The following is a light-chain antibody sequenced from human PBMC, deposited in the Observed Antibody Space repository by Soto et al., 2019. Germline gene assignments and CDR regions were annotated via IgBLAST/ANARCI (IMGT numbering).Light chain of an antibody. CDR3: NSYTSNNTYV. Sequence: QSVLTQPHSVSGSPGQSVTISCTGTSSDVGAFNYVSWYQQHPGKAPKLMIYDVSNRPSGVSNRFSGSKSGNTASLTISGLRAEDEADYYCNSYTSNNTYVFGTGTKVTVL. CDR1: SSDVGAFNY. V-gene: IGLV2-14*03. J-gene: IGLJ1*01. CDR2: DVS.